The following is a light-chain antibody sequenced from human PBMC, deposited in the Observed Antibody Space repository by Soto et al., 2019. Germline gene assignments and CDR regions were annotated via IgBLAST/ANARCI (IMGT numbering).Light chain of an antibody. J-gene: IGKJ5*01. CDR3: QQYNTWPPIT. CDR2: GAS. V-gene: IGKV3-15*01. CDR1: QSVSSN. Sequence: EIVMTQSPATLSVSPGERATLSCRASQSVSSNLAWYHQKPGQAPRLLIYGASIRATGIPARFSGSGPWTEFTLTISSLQSEDFAVYYCQQYNTWPPITFGQGTRLEI.